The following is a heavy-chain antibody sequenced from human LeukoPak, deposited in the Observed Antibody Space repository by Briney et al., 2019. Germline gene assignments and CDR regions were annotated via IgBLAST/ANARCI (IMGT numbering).Heavy chain of an antibody. D-gene: IGHD3-22*01. CDR1: GSTFIGNY. J-gene: IGHJ4*02. V-gene: IGHV1-2*02. CDR3: ARDVSADYYDSSGYYFDY. CDR2: INPNSGGT. Sequence: ASVKVSCKASGSTFIGNYMHWVRQAPGQGLEWMGWINPNSGGTNYAQKFQGRVTMTRDTSISTAYMELSRLRSDDTAVYYRARDVSADYYDSSGYYFDYWGQGTLVTVSS.